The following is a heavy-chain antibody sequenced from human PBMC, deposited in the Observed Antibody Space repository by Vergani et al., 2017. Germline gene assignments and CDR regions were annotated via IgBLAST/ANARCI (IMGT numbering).Heavy chain of an antibody. CDR1: GFTFSGSA. D-gene: IGHD2-2*01. CDR3: ARDRDVVVPAYGMDV. Sequence: EVQLVESGGGLVQPGGSLKLSCAASGFTFSGSAMHWVRQASGKGLEWVSYISSSGSTIYYADSVKGRFTISRDNAKNSLYLQMNSLRAEDTAVYYCARDRDVVVPAYGMDVWGQGTTVTVSS. J-gene: IGHJ6*02. CDR2: ISSSGSTI. V-gene: IGHV3-48*04.